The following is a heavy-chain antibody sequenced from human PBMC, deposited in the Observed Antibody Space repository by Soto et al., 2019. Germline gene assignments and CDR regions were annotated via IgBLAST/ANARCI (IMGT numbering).Heavy chain of an antibody. V-gene: IGHV4-30-4*01. D-gene: IGHD7-27*01. CDR2: IYDGGRT. Sequence: QVQLQESGPGLVKPSQTLSLTCTVSDDSISTVDYWWSWIRQSPDMGLEWIGHIYDGGRTYNNPSLESRVTMSVDTSKSQLSLTLSSVSVADTAVYYCARGPSGDKVDSWGQGTLVTVSS. CDR1: DDSISTVDYW. CDR3: ARGPSGDKVDS. J-gene: IGHJ4*02.